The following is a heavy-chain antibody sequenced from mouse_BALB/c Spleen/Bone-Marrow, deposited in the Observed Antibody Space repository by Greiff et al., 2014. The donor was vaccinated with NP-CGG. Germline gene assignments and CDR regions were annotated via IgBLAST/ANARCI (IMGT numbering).Heavy chain of an antibody. Sequence: VQLQQSGTDLVKPGASVKLSCTGSGFNIVDTHMHWVRQRPQQGLEWIGSIAPANGNTKYDPKFQGKATITADTSSNTAYLHLSSLTSEDTAVYYCARFDGYWYFDVWGAGTTVTVS. J-gene: IGHJ1*01. D-gene: IGHD2-3*01. CDR2: IAPANGNT. CDR1: GFNIVDTH. CDR3: ARFDGYWYFDV. V-gene: IGHV14-3*02.